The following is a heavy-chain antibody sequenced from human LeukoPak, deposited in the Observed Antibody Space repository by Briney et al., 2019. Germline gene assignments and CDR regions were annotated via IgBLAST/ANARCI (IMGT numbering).Heavy chain of an antibody. V-gene: IGHV3-15*01. Sequence: GGSLRLSCAASGFTFSNAWMSWVRQAPGKGLEWVGRIKSKTDGGTTDYAAPVKGRFTISRDDSKNTLYLQMNGLKTEDTAVYYCTTRIPSSMIVVVKIDYWGQGTLVTVSS. CDR3: TTRIPSSMIVVVKIDY. CDR1: GFTFSNAW. J-gene: IGHJ4*02. CDR2: IKSKTDGGTT. D-gene: IGHD3-22*01.